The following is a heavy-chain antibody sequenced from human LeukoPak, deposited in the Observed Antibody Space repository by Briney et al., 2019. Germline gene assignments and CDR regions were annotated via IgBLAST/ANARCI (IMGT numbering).Heavy chain of an antibody. D-gene: IGHD3-22*01. CDR3: ARDQTYYYDSRGYMAYYFDY. J-gene: IGHJ4*02. CDR1: GYTFTDYY. V-gene: IGHV1-46*01. CDR2: INPSGGST. Sequence: ASVKVSCKASGYTFTDYYMHWVRQAPGQGLEWMGIINPSGGSTSYAQKFQGRVTMTRDTSASTVYMELSSLRSVDTAVYYCARDQTYYYDSRGYMAYYFDYWGQGTLVTVSS.